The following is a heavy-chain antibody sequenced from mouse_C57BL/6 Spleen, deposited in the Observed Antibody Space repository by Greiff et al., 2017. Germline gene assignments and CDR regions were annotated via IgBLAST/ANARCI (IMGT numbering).Heavy chain of an antibody. J-gene: IGHJ2*01. V-gene: IGHV1-74*01. Sequence: QVQLQQPGAELVKPGASVKVSCKASGYTFTSYWMHWVKQRPGQGLEWIGRIHPSDSDTNYNQKFKGKDTLTVDKSSSTAYMQLSSLTSEDSAVYYCAQWCYGSSYNYFDYWGQGTTLTVSS. CDR2: IHPSDSDT. CDR3: AQWCYGSSYNYFDY. CDR1: GYTFTSYW. D-gene: IGHD1-1*01.